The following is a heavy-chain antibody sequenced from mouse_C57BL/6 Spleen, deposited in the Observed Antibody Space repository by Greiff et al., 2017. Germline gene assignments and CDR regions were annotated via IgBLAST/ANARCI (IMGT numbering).Heavy chain of an antibody. CDR3: ARGGGAYYSNYDWYFDV. D-gene: IGHD2-5*01. V-gene: IGHV1-52*01. J-gene: IGHJ1*03. Sequence: QVQLQQPGAELVRPGSSVKLSCKASGYTFTSYWMHWVKQRPIQGLEWIGNIDPSDSETHYNQKFKDKATLTVDKSSSTAYMQLSSLTSEDSAVYYCARGGGAYYSNYDWYFDVWGTGTTVTVSS. CDR1: GYTFTSYW. CDR2: IDPSDSET.